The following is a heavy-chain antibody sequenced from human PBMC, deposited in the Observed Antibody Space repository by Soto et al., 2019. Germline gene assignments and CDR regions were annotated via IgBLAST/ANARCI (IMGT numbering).Heavy chain of an antibody. CDR3: ARRYSSSFDY. CDR2: IYYSGST. V-gene: IGHV4-59*08. D-gene: IGHD6-13*01. CDR1: GGSISSYY. J-gene: IGHJ4*02. Sequence: QVQLQESGPGLVKPSETLSLTCTVSGGSISSYYWSWIRQPPGKGLEWIGYIYYSGSTNYTPSLKGRVTISVDTSKNQFSLKLSSVTAADTAVYYCARRYSSSFDYWGQGTLVTVSS.